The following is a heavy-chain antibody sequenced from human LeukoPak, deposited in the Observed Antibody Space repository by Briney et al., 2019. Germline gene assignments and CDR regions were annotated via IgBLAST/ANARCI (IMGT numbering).Heavy chain of an antibody. CDR2: IWYDGSNK. V-gene: IGHV3-33*01. CDR3: ARSDQYYYYYYGMDV. CDR1: GFTFSSYG. Sequence: GGSLRLSCAAPGFTFSSYGMHWVRQAPGKGLEWVAVIWYDGSNKYYADSVKGRFTISRDNSKNTLYLQMNSLRAEDTAVYYCARSDQYYYYYYGMDVWGQGTTVTVSS. J-gene: IGHJ6*02. D-gene: IGHD2-21*02.